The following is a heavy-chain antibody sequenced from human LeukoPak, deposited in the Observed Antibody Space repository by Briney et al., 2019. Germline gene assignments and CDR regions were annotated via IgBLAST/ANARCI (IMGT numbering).Heavy chain of an antibody. CDR3: ARYSGSFPGWLDP. CDR1: GLTFSSSW. Sequence: PGGSLRLSCAASGLTFSSSWMNWIRQAPGKGPEWLANINPAGSQKDYVDSVKGRFTISRDNAKDSVFLQMNNLRAEDTAVYYCARYSGSFPGWLDPWGQGTLVTVSS. J-gene: IGHJ5*02. CDR2: INPAGSQK. D-gene: IGHD1-26*01. V-gene: IGHV3-7*01.